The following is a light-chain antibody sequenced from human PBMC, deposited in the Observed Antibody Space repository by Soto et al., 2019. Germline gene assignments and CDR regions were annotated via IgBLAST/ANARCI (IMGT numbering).Light chain of an antibody. V-gene: IGLV2-14*01. CDR3: NSYTTSNTRV. Sequence: QSALTQPASVSGSPGQSITISCTGTSSDVGAYSRVSWYQHHPGKAPKLMIYEVSDRPSGVSNRFSGSKSGNTASLTISGLQAEDEADYYCNSYTTSNTRVFGTGTKVTVL. CDR1: SSDVGAYSR. J-gene: IGLJ1*01. CDR2: EVS.